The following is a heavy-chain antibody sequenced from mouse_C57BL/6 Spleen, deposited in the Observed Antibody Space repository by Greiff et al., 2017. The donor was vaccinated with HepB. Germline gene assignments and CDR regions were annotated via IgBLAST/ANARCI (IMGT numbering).Heavy chain of an antibody. V-gene: IGHV5-16*01. J-gene: IGHJ2*01. D-gene: IGHD2-1*01. CDR2: INYDGSST. CDR3: ARWGNYVYYFDY. CDR1: GFTFSDYY. Sequence: DVHLVESEGGLVQPGSSMKLSCTASGFTFSDYYMAWVRQVPEKGLEWVANINYDGSSTYYLDSLKSRFIISRDNAKNILYLQLSSLKSEDTATYYCARWGNYVYYFDYWGQGTTLTVSS.